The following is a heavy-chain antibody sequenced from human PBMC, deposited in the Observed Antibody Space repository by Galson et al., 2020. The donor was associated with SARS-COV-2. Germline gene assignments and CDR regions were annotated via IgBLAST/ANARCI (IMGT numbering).Heavy chain of an antibody. V-gene: IGHV3-53*01. CDR1: GFTVSSNY. CDR2: IYSGGST. Sequence: LSLTCAASGFTVSSNYMSWVRQAPGKGLEWVSVIYSGGSTYYADSVKGRFTISRDNSKNTLYLQMNSLRAEDTAVYYCARVLDELRYWYFDLWGRGTLVTVSS. J-gene: IGHJ2*01. D-gene: IGHD1-7*01. CDR3: ARVLDELRYWYFDL.